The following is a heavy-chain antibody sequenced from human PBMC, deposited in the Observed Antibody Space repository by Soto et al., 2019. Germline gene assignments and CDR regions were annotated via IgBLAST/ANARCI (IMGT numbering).Heavy chain of an antibody. Sequence: SGGSLRLSCAASGFTFSSYAMSWVRQAPGKGLDWVSAISGSGDTTYYADSVKGRFTISRDTSKNTLYLQMNSLRAEDTAVYYCAKTIGNYATHPGDYWGQGTLVTVSS. CDR1: GFTFSSYA. CDR2: ISGSGDTT. D-gene: IGHD3-16*01. CDR3: AKTIGNYATHPGDY. J-gene: IGHJ4*02. V-gene: IGHV3-23*01.